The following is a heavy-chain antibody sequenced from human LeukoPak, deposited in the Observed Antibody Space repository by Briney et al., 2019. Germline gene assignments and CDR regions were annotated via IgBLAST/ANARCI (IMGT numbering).Heavy chain of an antibody. CDR3: AKGGRSGAMEFDL. J-gene: IGHJ4*02. CDR1: GFTFSSYE. Sequence: SGGSLRLSCAASGFTFSSYEMNWVRQAPGKGLEWVSYISSSGSTIYYADSVKGRFTISRDNTKSSLYLQMNSLRIEDTALYYCAKGGRSGAMEFDLRGQGALVTVSS. V-gene: IGHV3-48*03. D-gene: IGHD5-18*01. CDR2: ISSSGSTI.